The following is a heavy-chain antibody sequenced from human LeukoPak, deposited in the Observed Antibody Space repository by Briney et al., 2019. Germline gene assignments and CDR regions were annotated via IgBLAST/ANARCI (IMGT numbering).Heavy chain of an antibody. V-gene: IGHV4-59*01. J-gene: IGHJ4*02. CDR1: GGSISSYY. CDR2: IYYSGST. CDR3: ARAGGGAVAGHFDY. Sequence: SETLSLTCTVSGGSISSYYWSWIRQPPGKGLEWIGYIYYSGSTNYNPSLKSRVTISVDTSKNQFSLKLSSVTAADTAVYYCARAGGGAVAGHFDYWGQGTLVTVSS. D-gene: IGHD6-19*01.